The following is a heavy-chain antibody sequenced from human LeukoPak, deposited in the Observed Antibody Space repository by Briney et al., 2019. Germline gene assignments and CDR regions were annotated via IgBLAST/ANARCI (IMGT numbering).Heavy chain of an antibody. V-gene: IGHV4-34*01. CDR1: GGSFSGYY. CDR2: INHSGST. CDR3: AGLYGVFDP. D-gene: IGHD3-10*02. J-gene: IGHJ5*02. Sequence: SETPSLTCAVYGGSFSGYYWSWIRQPPGKGLEWIGEINHSGSTNYNPSLKSRVTISVDTSKNQFSLKLSSVTAADTAVYYCAGLYGVFDPWGQGTLVTVSS.